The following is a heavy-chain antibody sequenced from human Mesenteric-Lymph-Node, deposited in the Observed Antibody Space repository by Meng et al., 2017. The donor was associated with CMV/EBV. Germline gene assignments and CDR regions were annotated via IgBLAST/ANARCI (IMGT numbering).Heavy chain of an antibody. CDR2: IHYSDTT. CDR3: ARASHTVAPWFFAY. Sequence: LRLSCTVSGGSISNGDHYWSWIRQPPGKGLEWIGYIHYSDTTYYSPSLKSRISISSDTSRNHFSLKLTSVTAADTAVYYCARASHTVAPWFFAYWGQGMLVTAPQ. V-gene: IGHV4-30-4*01. D-gene: IGHD3-22*01. CDR1: GGSISNGDHY. J-gene: IGHJ4*01.